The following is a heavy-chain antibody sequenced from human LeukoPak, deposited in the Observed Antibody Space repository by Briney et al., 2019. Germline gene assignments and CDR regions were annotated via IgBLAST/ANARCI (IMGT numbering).Heavy chain of an antibody. CDR2: IYYSGST. D-gene: IGHD3-10*01. V-gene: IGHV4-59*01. CDR1: GGSISSYY. Sequence: PSETLSLTCTVSGGSISSYYWSWIRQPPGKGLEWIGYIYYSGSTNSNPSLKSRVTISVATSKNQFSLKLSSVTAADTAMYYCARLLWFGELLTWGQGTLVTVSS. J-gene: IGHJ5*02. CDR3: ARLLWFGELLT.